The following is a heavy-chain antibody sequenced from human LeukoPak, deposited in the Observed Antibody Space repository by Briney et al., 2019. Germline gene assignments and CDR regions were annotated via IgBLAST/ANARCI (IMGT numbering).Heavy chain of an antibody. V-gene: IGHV1-3*01. Sequence: ASVKVSCKASGYTFTSYAMHWVRQAPGQRLEWMGWINAGNGNTKYSQKFQGRVTITGDTSASTAYMELSSLRSEDTAVYYCARGREITMVRGVINNWFDPWGQGTLVTVSS. CDR3: ARGREITMVRGVINNWFDP. J-gene: IGHJ5*02. CDR1: GYTFTSYA. CDR2: INAGNGNT. D-gene: IGHD3-10*01.